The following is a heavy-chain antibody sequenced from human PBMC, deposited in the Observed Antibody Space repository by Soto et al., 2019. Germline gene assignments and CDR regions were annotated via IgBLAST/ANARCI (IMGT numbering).Heavy chain of an antibody. CDR1: GFTFSSYG. Sequence: PGGSLRLSCAASGFTFSSYGMHWVRQAPGKGLEWVAVIWYDGSNKYYADSVKGRFTISRDNSKNTLYLQMNSLRAEDTAVYYCAREYSSGWYAPFDYWGQGTLVTRLL. D-gene: IGHD6-19*01. CDR3: AREYSSGWYAPFDY. V-gene: IGHV3-33*01. J-gene: IGHJ4*02. CDR2: IWYDGSNK.